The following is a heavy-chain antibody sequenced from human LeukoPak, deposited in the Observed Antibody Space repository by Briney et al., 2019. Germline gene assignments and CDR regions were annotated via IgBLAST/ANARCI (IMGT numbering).Heavy chain of an antibody. J-gene: IGHJ5*02. CDR1: GFTFSSYA. CDR2: IYYSGRT. CDR3: ARKGNSNSWYSP. D-gene: IGHD6-13*01. Sequence: GSLRLSCAASGFTFSSYAMSWIRQPPGKGLEWIGSIYYSGRTSYNPSLKSRVTMSLDTSKNQFSLKLTSVTAADTAVYHCARKGNSNSWYSPWGQGTLVTVSS. V-gene: IGHV4-38-2*01.